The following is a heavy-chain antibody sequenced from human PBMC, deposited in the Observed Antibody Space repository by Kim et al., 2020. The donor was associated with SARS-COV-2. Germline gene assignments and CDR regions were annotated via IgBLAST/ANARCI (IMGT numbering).Heavy chain of an antibody. V-gene: IGHV3-33*01. Sequence: GGSLRLSCAASGFTFSSYGMHWVRQAPGKGLEWVAVIWYDGSNKYYADSVKGRFTISRDNSKNTLYLQMNSLRAEDTAVYYCARESPDIVVVPAAIYPRGNWFDPWGQGTLVTVSS. D-gene: IGHD2-2*02. CDR1: GFTFSSYG. CDR2: IWYDGSNK. CDR3: ARESPDIVVVPAAIYPRGNWFDP. J-gene: IGHJ5*02.